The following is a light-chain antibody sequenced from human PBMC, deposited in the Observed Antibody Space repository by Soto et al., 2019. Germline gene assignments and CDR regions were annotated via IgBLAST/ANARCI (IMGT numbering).Light chain of an antibody. V-gene: IGLV2-14*01. CDR1: SSDIGGYNY. Sequence: QSALTQPASVSGSPRQSITISCTGTSSDIGGYNYVSWYLQHPGKAPKLIIYDVSNRPSGVSNRFSGSKSGNTASLTISGLQAEDEADYYCSSYTTSSTLVFGGGTQLTVL. CDR2: DVS. J-gene: IGLJ2*01. CDR3: SSYTTSSTLV.